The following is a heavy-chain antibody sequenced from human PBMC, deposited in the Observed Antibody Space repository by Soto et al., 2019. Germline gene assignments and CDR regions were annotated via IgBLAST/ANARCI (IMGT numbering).Heavy chain of an antibody. CDR2: INAGGRSA. CDR3: AKDRGCSSATCYQAD. D-gene: IGHD2-2*01. Sequence: AGGSLRLSCVASGFAFNTYGMSWVRQAPGQGLEWVSAINAGGRSAFYADSVKGRFIISRDNSKNTLFLQMNSLRAEDTAVYYCAKDRGCSSATCYQADWGQGTLVTVSS. CDR1: GFAFNTYG. V-gene: IGHV3-23*01. J-gene: IGHJ4*02.